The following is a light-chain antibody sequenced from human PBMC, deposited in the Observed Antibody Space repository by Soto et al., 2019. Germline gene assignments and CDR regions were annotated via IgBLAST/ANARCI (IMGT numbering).Light chain of an antibody. CDR2: GAS. CDR3: QQYNNWWT. Sequence: IVMTQSPATLSVSPGERVTLSCRASQSVSTNLAWYQQKPGQAPRLLISGASTRATGIPARFSGSGSGTEFTLTISSLQSEEFAVYYCQQYNNWWTFGQGTKVEIK. CDR1: QSVSTN. V-gene: IGKV3-15*01. J-gene: IGKJ1*01.